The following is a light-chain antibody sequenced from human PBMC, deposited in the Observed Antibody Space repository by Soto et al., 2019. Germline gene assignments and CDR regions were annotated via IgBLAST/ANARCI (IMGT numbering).Light chain of an antibody. Sequence: DTQMTQSPSTLSASVGDRVTITCRASQSISSWLAWYQQKPGKAPKLLIYDASSLEGGVPSRFSGSGSGTEFTLTISSLQPDDFATYYCQQYNSYSTFGQGTKVDIK. CDR3: QQYNSYST. J-gene: IGKJ1*01. CDR2: DAS. CDR1: QSISSW. V-gene: IGKV1-5*01.